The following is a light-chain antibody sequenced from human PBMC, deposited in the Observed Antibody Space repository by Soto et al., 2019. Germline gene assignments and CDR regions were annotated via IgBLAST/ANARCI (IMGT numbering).Light chain of an antibody. CDR1: QSVSSN. J-gene: IGKJ1*01. Sequence: EIVMTQSPATLSVSTGERATLSCRASQSVSSNLAWYQQKPGQAPRLLIYGASTRATGIPARFSGSGSGTEFTLTISSLQSEDFAVYFCQQYNSWQTFGQGTKVEIK. CDR2: GAS. CDR3: QQYNSWQT. V-gene: IGKV3-15*01.